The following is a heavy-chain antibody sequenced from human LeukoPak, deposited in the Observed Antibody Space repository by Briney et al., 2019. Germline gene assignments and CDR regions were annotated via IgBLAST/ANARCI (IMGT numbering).Heavy chain of an antibody. J-gene: IGHJ3*02. V-gene: IGHV3-21*01. CDR1: GFTFSSYS. Sequence: GGSLRLSCAASGFTFSSYSMNWVRQAPGKGLEWVSSISSSSSSIYYADSVKGRFTISRDNAKNSLYLQMNSLRAEDTAVYYCARDGDDSSGYYYVDAFDIWGQGTMVTVSS. CDR3: ARDGDDSSGYYYVDAFDI. D-gene: IGHD3-22*01. CDR2: ISSSSSSI.